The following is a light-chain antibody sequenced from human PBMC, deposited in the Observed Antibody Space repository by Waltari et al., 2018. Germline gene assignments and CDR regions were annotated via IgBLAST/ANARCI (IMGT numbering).Light chain of an antibody. CDR3: CSYAGSYTWV. CDR1: SSDVGGYNY. CDR2: DGS. V-gene: IGLV2-11*01. Sequence: QSALTQPRSVSGSPGQSVTISCTGTSSDVGGYNYVSWYQQHPGKAPKLMIYDGSKRPSGVPDRFSVSKSGNTASLTISGRQAEDEADYYCCSYAGSYTWVFGGGTKLTVL. J-gene: IGLJ2*01.